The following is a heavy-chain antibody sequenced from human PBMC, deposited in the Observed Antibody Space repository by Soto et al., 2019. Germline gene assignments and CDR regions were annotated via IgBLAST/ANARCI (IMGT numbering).Heavy chain of an antibody. V-gene: IGHV4-59*12. J-gene: IGHJ3*02. CDR1: GGSISSYY. CDR2: IYYSGST. Sequence: SETLSLTCTVSGGSISSYYWSWIRQPPGKGLEWIGYIYYSGSTNYNPSLKSRVTISVDTSKNQFSLKLSSVTAADTAVYYCAREIGYCSSTSCSGAFDIWGQGTTVTVSS. CDR3: AREIGYCSSTSCSGAFDI. D-gene: IGHD2-2*01.